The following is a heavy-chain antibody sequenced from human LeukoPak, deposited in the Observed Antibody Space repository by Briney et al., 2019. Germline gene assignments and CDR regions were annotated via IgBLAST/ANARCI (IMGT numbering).Heavy chain of an antibody. Sequence: SETLSLTCSVSGGSISSYYGSWIWQPAGKGLEWIGRIYFTGTTKYKPSLQSRVTMSVDTSKYQFSLELSSVTAADTAVYYCARGSSSSWYSFDFWGQGTVVTVSS. CDR2: IYFTGTT. V-gene: IGHV4-4*07. J-gene: IGHJ3*01. CDR3: ARGSSSSWYSFDF. CDR1: GGSISSYY. D-gene: IGHD6-13*01.